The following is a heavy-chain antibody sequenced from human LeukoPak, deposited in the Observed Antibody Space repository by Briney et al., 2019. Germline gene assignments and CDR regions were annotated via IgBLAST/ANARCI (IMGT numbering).Heavy chain of an antibody. D-gene: IGHD3-10*01. Sequence: PGGSLRLSCAASGFTFSNYGMHWVRQAPGKGLEWVAVIWYDGSNKYYADSVKGRFTISRDNSKNMLYLQMNSLRAEDTAVYYCAGNYGPYYFGYWGQGTLVTVSS. CDR2: IWYDGSNK. CDR1: GFTFSNYG. V-gene: IGHV3-33*01. J-gene: IGHJ4*02. CDR3: AGNYGPYYFGY.